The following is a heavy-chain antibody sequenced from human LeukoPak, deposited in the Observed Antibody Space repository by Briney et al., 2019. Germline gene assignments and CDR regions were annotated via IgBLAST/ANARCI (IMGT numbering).Heavy chain of an antibody. V-gene: IGHV1-18*01. J-gene: IGHJ4*02. CDR3: ARDPGYCSGGSCYPLYYFDY. CDR2: ISAYNGNT. Sequence: ASVKVSCKASGYTFTSYGISWVRQAPGQGLEWMGWISAYNGNTNYAQMLQGRVTMTRDMSTTTVYMELSSLRSEDTAVYYCARDPGYCSGGSCYPLYYFDYWGQGTLVTVSS. CDR1: GYTFTSYG. D-gene: IGHD2-15*01.